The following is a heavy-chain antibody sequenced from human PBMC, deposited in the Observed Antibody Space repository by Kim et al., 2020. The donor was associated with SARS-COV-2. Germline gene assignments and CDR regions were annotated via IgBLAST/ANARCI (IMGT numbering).Heavy chain of an antibody. J-gene: IGHJ5*02. D-gene: IGHD2-15*01. CDR1: GFTFSNAW. Sequence: GGSLRLSCAASGFTFSNAWMSWVRQAPGKGLEWVGRIKSKTDGGTTDYAAPVKGRFTISRDDSKNTLYLQMNSLKTEDTAVYYCTTDRYCSGGSCYTMINWFDPWGQGTLVTVSS. CDR2: IKSKTDGGTT. V-gene: IGHV3-15*01. CDR3: TTDRYCSGGSCYTMINWFDP.